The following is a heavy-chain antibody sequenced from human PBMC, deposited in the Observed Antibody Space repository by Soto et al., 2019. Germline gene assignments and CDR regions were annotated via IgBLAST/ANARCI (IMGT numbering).Heavy chain of an antibody. J-gene: IGHJ6*02. Sequence: SETLSLTCAVYGGSFSGYYWSWIRQPPGKGLEWIGEINHSGSTNYNPSLKSRVTISVDTSKNQFSLKLSSVTAADTAVYYCARVRATNAGYSSSWYRQNYYYGMDVWGQGTKVTVSS. D-gene: IGHD6-13*01. CDR2: INHSGST. CDR1: GGSFSGYY. CDR3: ARVRATNAGYSSSWYRQNYYYGMDV. V-gene: IGHV4-34*01.